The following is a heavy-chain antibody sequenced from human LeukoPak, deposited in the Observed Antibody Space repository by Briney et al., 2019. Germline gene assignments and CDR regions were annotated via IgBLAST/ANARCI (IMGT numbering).Heavy chain of an antibody. Sequence: ASVKVSCKASGYTFTSYAMHWVRQAPGQRLEWMGWINAGNGNTKYSQKFQGRVTITRDTSASTAYMELSSLTSEDTAVYYCARGPRAAADDYWGQGTLVTVSS. D-gene: IGHD6-13*01. CDR3: ARGPRAAADDY. J-gene: IGHJ4*02. CDR2: INAGNGNT. CDR1: GYTFTSYA. V-gene: IGHV1-3*01.